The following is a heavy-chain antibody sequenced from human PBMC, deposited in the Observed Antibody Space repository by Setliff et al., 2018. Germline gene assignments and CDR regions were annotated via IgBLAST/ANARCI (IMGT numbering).Heavy chain of an antibody. Sequence: GGSLRLSCAASGFTFSSYSMNWVRQAPGKGLEWVSSISSSSSYIYYADSVRGRFSISRDNARNSVHLQMNSLRAEDTAIYYCVRNGGNSDYWGQGTLVTVSS. CDR3: VRNGGNSDY. J-gene: IGHJ4*02. V-gene: IGHV3-21*01. D-gene: IGHD2-8*01. CDR2: ISSSSSYI. CDR1: GFTFSSYS.